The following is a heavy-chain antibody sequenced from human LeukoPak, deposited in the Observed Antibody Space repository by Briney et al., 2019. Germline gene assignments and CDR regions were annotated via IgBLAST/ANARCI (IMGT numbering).Heavy chain of an antibody. CDR3: ARVFSPAAGYQYFQH. CDR2: IYAGGTT. D-gene: IGHD6-13*01. V-gene: IGHV3-53*01. Sequence: PGGSLRLSCAVSGLIVSTNYISWVRQPPGRGLEWVSIIYAGGTTYYADSVKGRFTISRDNSQNTVYLQMNNLRAEDTAVYYCARVFSPAAGYQYFQHWGQGTLITVSS. CDR1: GLIVSTNY. J-gene: IGHJ1*01.